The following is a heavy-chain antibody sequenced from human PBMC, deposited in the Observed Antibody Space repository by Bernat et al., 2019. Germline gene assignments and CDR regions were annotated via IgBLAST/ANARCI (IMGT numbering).Heavy chain of an antibody. CDR2: IIPIFGTA. J-gene: IGHJ6*02. CDR1: GGTFSSYA. Sequence: QVQLVQSGAEVKKPGSSVKVSCKASGGTFSSYAISWVRQAPGQGLEWMGGIIPIFGTANYAQKFQGRVTITADKSTSTAYMELSSLRSEDTAVYYCASGYQQLETYYYGMDVWGQGTTVTVSS. V-gene: IGHV1-69*06. CDR3: ASGYQQLETYYYGMDV. D-gene: IGHD6-13*01.